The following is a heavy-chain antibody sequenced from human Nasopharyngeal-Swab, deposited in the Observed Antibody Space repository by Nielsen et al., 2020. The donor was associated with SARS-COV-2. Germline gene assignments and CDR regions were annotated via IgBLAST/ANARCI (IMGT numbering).Heavy chain of an antibody. CDR2: IIPIFGTA. Sequence: SVKVSCKASGYTFTSYYLHWARQAPGQGLEWMGGIIPIFGTANYAQKFQGRVTITADESTSTAYMELSSLRSEDTAVYYCARGGYYGSGSYFHYYYGMDVWGQGTTVTVSS. D-gene: IGHD3-10*01. CDR3: ARGGYYGSGSYFHYYYGMDV. CDR1: GYTFTSYY. V-gene: IGHV1-69*13. J-gene: IGHJ6*02.